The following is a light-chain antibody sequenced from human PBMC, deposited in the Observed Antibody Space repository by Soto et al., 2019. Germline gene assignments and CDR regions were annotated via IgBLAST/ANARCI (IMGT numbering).Light chain of an antibody. CDR1: QSVSSK. J-gene: IGKJ3*01. V-gene: IGKV3-15*01. CDR2: GAS. CDR3: QQYNNWPPVT. Sequence: EIVMTQSPATLSVSPGERATLSCRASQSVSSKLAWYQQKPGQAPRLLIYGASTRATGIPARFSGSGSGTEFTLTISSLQSEDFAVYFCQQYNNWPPVTFGPGTKVDIK.